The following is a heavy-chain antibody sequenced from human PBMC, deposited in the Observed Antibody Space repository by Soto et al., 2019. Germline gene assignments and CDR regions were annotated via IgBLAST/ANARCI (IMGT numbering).Heavy chain of an antibody. Sequence: QVQLVESGGGVVQPGRSLRLSCAASGFTFSSYGMHWVRQAPGKGLEWVAVISYDGSNEYYADSVKGRFTISRDNSKNTLYLQMNSLRAEDTAVYYCAKDPLVEQQLVTDNWFDPWGQGTLVTVSS. CDR1: GFTFSSYG. CDR2: ISYDGSNE. J-gene: IGHJ5*02. V-gene: IGHV3-30*18. CDR3: AKDPLVEQQLVTDNWFDP. D-gene: IGHD6-13*01.